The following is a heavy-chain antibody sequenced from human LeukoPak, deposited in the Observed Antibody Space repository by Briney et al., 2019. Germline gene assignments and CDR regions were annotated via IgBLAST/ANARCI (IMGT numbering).Heavy chain of an antibody. CDR2: VCYTGST. CDR3: ARAYLSGSYPDN. D-gene: IGHD3-10*01. CDR1: GFTYSSNA. Sequence: PGGSLRLSCAASGFTYSSNAMSCVRQPPGKGLEWIGFVCYTGSTNYYPSLTSRVTISVDTSKNHFSLKLSSVTAADTAVYYCARAYLSGSYPDNWGQGILVTVSS. V-gene: IGHV4-59*01. J-gene: IGHJ4*02.